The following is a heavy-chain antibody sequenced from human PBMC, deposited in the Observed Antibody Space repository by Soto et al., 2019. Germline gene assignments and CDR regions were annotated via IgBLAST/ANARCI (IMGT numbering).Heavy chain of an antibody. Sequence: VGSLRLSCAASGFTFSSYAMHWVRQAPGKGLEWVAVISYDGSNKYYADSVKGRFTISRDNSKNTLYLQMNSLRAEDTAVYYCAREGYSSTYYYGMDVWGQGTTVTVSS. J-gene: IGHJ6*02. CDR1: GFTFSSYA. D-gene: IGHD5-18*01. CDR2: ISYDGSNK. V-gene: IGHV3-30-3*01. CDR3: AREGYSSTYYYGMDV.